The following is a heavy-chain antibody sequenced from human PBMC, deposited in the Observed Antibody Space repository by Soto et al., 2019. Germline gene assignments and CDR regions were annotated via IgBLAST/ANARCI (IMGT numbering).Heavy chain of an antibody. D-gene: IGHD2-2*01. CDR1: GFSFNSYG. CDR2: IWYDGSNK. V-gene: IGHV3-33*01. Sequence: QVQLVESGGGVVQPGRSLRLSCVASGFSFNSYGMHWVRQAPGKGLEWVAVIWYDGSNKYYADSVKGRFTISRDNSKNKLYLQMNSLIAEDKAVYYCARDLLRGPAAFDYWGRGTLVTVSS. J-gene: IGHJ4*02. CDR3: ARDLLRGPAAFDY.